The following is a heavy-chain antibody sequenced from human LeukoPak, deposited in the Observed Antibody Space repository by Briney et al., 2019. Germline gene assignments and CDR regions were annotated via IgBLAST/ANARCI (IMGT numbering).Heavy chain of an antibody. CDR2: ISSRSSHI. V-gene: IGHV3-21*01. J-gene: IGHJ4*02. CDR1: GFPFSTHS. CDR3: ARDYRTQLDGYSPPYHFDY. D-gene: IGHD5-24*01. Sequence: GGSLRLSCAAFGFPFSTHSMSWVRQAPGKRLEGVSSISSRSSHIYYADSMKGRFTVSRDNAKNSLFLQMNSLRAEDTAVYYCARDYRTQLDGYSPPYHFDYWGQGALVTVSS.